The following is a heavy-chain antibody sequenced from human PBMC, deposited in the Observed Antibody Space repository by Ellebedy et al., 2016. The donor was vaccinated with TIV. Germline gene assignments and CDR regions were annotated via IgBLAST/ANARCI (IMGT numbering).Heavy chain of an antibody. J-gene: IGHJ4*02. Sequence: GGSLRLSXAASGFTFSTNWMHWVRQAPGKGLVWVSRINGDGSTTSYADSVKGRFTVSRDNAMNTLYLQMNSLRAEDTAVYYCAKQGIQLWLLGASWGQGTLVTVSS. CDR1: GFTFSTNW. V-gene: IGHV3-74*01. CDR2: INGDGSTT. CDR3: AKQGIQLWLLGAS. D-gene: IGHD5-18*01.